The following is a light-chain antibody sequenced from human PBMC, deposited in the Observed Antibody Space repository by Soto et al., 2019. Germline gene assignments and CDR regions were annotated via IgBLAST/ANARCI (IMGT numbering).Light chain of an antibody. CDR2: GAF. Sequence: ILLTQSPGSLSLSPGERATLSCRASQTVMSSYVAWYQQRPGQAPRLLIHGAFSRATGIPDRFSGSESGRDYTLTISRLHPEDSAVYYCQQYGDSITFGGGTKVEIK. CDR3: QQYGDSIT. CDR1: QTVMSSY. J-gene: IGKJ4*01. V-gene: IGKV3-20*01.